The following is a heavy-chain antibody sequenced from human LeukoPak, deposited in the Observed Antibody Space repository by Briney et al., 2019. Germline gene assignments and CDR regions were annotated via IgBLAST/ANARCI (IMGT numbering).Heavy chain of an antibody. V-gene: IGHV1-69*13. CDR2: IIPIFGTA. Sequence: ASVKVSCKASGGTFSSYAISWVRQAPGQGLEWMGGIIPIFGTANYAQKFQGRVTITADESTSTAYMELSSLRSEDTAVYFCVRTPRGSNLDYWGQGTQVTVSS. D-gene: IGHD3-10*01. CDR3: VRTPRGSNLDY. J-gene: IGHJ4*02. CDR1: GGTFSSYA.